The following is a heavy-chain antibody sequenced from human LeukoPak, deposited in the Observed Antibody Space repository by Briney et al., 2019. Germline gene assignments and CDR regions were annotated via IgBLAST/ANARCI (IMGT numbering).Heavy chain of an antibody. Sequence: PGGSLRLSCAASGFTFSSYSMNWVRQAPGKGLEWVLSISSSSSYIYYADSVKGRFTISRDNAKNSLYLQMNSLRAEDTAVYYCARDRNYYDSSGYPDAFDIWGRGTMVTVSS. D-gene: IGHD3-22*01. CDR3: ARDRNYYDSSGYPDAFDI. V-gene: IGHV3-21*01. CDR1: GFTFSSYS. CDR2: ISSSSSYI. J-gene: IGHJ3*02.